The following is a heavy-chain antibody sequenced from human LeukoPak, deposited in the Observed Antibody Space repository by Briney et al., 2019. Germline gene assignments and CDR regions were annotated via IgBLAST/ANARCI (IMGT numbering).Heavy chain of an antibody. CDR1: GGSISSSSYY. CDR2: IYYSGST. CDR3: ARKAGSSGWFLPRESTRFDP. Sequence: PSETLSLTCTVSGGSISSSSYYWGWIRQPPGKGLEWIGSIYYSGSTYYNPSLKSRVTISVDTSKNQFSLKLSSVTAADTAVYYCARKAGSSGWFLPRESTRFDPWGQGTLVTVSS. D-gene: IGHD6-19*01. J-gene: IGHJ5*02. V-gene: IGHV4-39*01.